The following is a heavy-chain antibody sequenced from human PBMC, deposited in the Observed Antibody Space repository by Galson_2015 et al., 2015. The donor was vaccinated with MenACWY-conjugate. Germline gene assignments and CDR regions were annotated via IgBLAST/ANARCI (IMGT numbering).Heavy chain of an antibody. CDR2: VSGSGGST. CDR1: GFTFPNAV. D-gene: IGHD2-2*02. J-gene: IGHJ4*02. V-gene: IGHV3-23*01. Sequence: SLRLSCAVSGFTFPNAVIHWIRQAPGRGLEWVSTVSGSGGSTYYADSVKGRFTISRDNSKNTLYLQMNSLRAEDTAVYFCAKVPASIKRIYFDYWGQGTLVTVSS. CDR3: AKVPASIKRIYFDY.